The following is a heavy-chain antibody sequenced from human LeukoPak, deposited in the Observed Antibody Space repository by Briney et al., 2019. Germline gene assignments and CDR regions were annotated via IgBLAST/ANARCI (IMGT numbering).Heavy chain of an antibody. V-gene: IGHV3-53*01. D-gene: IGHD3-16*01. CDR1: GFTVSSNY. CDR3: ARTPGGQFFDY. CDR2: IYSGGST. J-gene: IGHJ4*02. Sequence: GGSLRLSCAASGFTVSSNYMSWVRQAPGKGLVWVSVIYSGGSTYYADSVKGRFTISRDNSKNTLYLQMNSLRAEDTAVYYCARTPGGQFFDYWGQGTLVTVSS.